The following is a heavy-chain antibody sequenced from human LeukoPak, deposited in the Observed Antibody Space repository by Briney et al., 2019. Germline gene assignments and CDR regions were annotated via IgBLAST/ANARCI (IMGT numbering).Heavy chain of an antibody. CDR3: ARDLRSNYYGSGPLDY. Sequence: GGSLRLSCAASGFTFSDYYMSWIRQAPGKGLEWVSYISSSSYTSYADSVKGRFTISRDNAKNSLYLQMNSLRAEDTAVYYCARDLRSNYYGSGPLDYWGQGTLVTVSS. J-gene: IGHJ4*02. CDR1: GFTFSDYY. CDR2: ISSSSYT. D-gene: IGHD3-10*01. V-gene: IGHV3-11*06.